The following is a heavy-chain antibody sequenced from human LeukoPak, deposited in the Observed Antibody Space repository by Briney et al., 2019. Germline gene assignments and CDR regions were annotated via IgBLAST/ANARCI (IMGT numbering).Heavy chain of an antibody. Sequence: SETLSLTCSVSGGSISSYYWSWIRQPARKGLEWIGRIYSSGSTNYNPSLQTRVTMSLDTSMNQFSLNLTTVTAADTAVYYFARTSARGAQFDYWGQGTLVTVSS. D-gene: IGHD3-10*01. CDR3: ARTSARGAQFDY. V-gene: IGHV4-4*07. CDR2: IYSSGST. CDR1: GGSISSYY. J-gene: IGHJ4*02.